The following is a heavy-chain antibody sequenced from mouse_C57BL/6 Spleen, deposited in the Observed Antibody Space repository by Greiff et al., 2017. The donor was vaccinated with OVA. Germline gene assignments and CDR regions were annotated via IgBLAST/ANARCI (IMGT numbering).Heavy chain of an antibody. CDR1: GFTFSSYA. CDR3: ARDRGDSSGYGSFDY. V-gene: IGHV5-4*01. J-gene: IGHJ2*01. CDR2: ISDGGSYT. Sequence: EVKVEESGGGLVKPGGSLKLSCAASGFTFSSYAMSWVRQTPEKRLEWVATISDGGSYTYYPDNVKGRFTISRDNAKNNLYLQMSHLKSEDTAMYYCARDRGDSSGYGSFDYWGQGTTLTVSS. D-gene: IGHD3-2*02.